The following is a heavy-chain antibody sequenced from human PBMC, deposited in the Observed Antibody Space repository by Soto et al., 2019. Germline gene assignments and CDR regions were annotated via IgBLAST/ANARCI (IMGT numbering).Heavy chain of an antibody. D-gene: IGHD6-19*01. CDR3: ARAIAVAGSNFDY. Sequence: PSETLSLTCTVSGGSISSSSYYWGWIRKPPGKGLEWIGSIYYSGSTYYNPSLKSRVTISVDTSKNQFSLKLSSVTAADTAVYYCARAIAVAGSNFDYWGQGTLVTVSS. V-gene: IGHV4-39*01. CDR2: IYYSGST. CDR1: GGSISSSSYY. J-gene: IGHJ4*02.